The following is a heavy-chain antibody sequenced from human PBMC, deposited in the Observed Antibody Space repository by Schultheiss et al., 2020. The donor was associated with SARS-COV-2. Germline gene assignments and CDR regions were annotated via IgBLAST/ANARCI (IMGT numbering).Heavy chain of an antibody. CDR3: ARDRGSSWYHYRFDY. CDR2: INTNTGNP. CDR1: GYTFTNYA. Sequence: ASVKVSCKASGYTFTNYAMNWVRQAPGQGLEWVGWINTNTGNPTYAQGFTGRFVFSLDTSVSTAYLQISSLKAEDTAVYYCARDRGSSWYHYRFDYWGQGTLVTVSS. V-gene: IGHV7-4-1*02. D-gene: IGHD6-13*01. J-gene: IGHJ4*02.